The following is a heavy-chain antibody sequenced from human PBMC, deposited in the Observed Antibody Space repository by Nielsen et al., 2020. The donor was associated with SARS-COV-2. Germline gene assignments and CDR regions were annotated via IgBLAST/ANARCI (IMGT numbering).Heavy chain of an antibody. CDR1: GGSISSGGYY. V-gene: IGHV4-31*03. D-gene: IGHD2-2*03. J-gene: IGHJ6*02. CDR2: IYYSGST. CDR3: ARTVDIYGMDV. Sequence: SETLSLTCTVSGGSISSGGYYWSWIRQHPGKGLEWIGYIYYSGSTYYNPSLKSRVTISVDTSKNQFSLKLSSVTAADTAVYYCARTVDIYGMDVWGQGTTVTVSS.